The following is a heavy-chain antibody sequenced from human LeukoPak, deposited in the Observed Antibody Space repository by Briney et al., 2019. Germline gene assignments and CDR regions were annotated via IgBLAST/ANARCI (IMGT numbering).Heavy chain of an antibody. J-gene: IGHJ4*02. CDR3: AREVGYCSSTSCYKHFDY. CDR2: INPNSGGT. D-gene: IGHD2-2*02. V-gene: IGHV1-2*02. CDR1: GYTFTSYG. Sequence: ASVKVSCKASGYTFTSYGISWVRQAPGQGLEWMGWINPNSGGTNYAQKFQGRVTMTRDTSISTAYMELSRLRSDDTAVYYCAREVGYCSSTSCYKHFDYWGQGTLVTVSS.